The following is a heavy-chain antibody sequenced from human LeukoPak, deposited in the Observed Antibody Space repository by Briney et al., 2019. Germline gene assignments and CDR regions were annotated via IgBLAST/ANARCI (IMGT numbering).Heavy chain of an antibody. CDR2: INPSGGST. J-gene: IGHJ3*02. D-gene: IGHD2-15*01. Sequence: ASVKVSCTASGGTFSSYAISWVRQAPGQGLEWMGIINPSGGSTSYAQKFQGRVTMTRDTSTSTVYMELSSLRSEDTAVYYCARDMDCSGGSCYSPDDAFDIWGQGTMVTVSS. CDR1: GGTFSSYA. V-gene: IGHV1-46*01. CDR3: ARDMDCSGGSCYSPDDAFDI.